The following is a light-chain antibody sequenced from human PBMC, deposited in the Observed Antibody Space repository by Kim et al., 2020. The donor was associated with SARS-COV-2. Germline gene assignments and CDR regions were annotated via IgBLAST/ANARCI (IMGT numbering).Light chain of an antibody. Sequence: SPGESAPLSCRASQSVSSSYLAWYQQKPGQAPRLLIYGASSRATGIPDRFSGSGSGTDFTLTISRLEPEDFAVYYCQQYGSSPGTFGQGTKVDIK. J-gene: IGKJ1*01. CDR3: QQYGSSPGT. CDR1: QSVSSSY. V-gene: IGKV3-20*01. CDR2: GAS.